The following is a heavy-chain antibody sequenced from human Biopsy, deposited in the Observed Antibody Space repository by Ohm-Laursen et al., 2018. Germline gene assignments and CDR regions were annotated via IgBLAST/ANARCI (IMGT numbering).Heavy chain of an antibody. J-gene: IGHJ4*02. D-gene: IGHD3-16*01. V-gene: IGHV4-31*03. CDR2: IHYSGNT. CDR1: GVSINTGGYY. CDR3: TRAGGGKIYGL. Sequence: TLSLTCTVSGVSINTGGYYWTWIRQPPGTGLEWIGYIHYSGNTLYNPSLKSRLTISVDTSRNQFSLKLTSVTAADTALYYCTRAGGGKIYGLWGQGTVVTVSS.